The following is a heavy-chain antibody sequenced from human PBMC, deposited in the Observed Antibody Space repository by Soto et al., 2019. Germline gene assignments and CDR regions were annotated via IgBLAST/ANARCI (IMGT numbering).Heavy chain of an antibody. V-gene: IGHV4-31*03. CDR3: ARGVTMVRGVIHTPYFAS. D-gene: IGHD3-10*01. CDR1: GGSISSGGYY. Sequence: QVQLQESGPGLVKPSQTLSLTFTVSGGSISSGGYYWSWIRKHPGKGLAWIGYIYYSGSTYYNPSLKSRVTIAVDTSKTQFSLKLSSVTAADTAVYYCARGVTMVRGVIHTPYFASWGQGTLVTVSS. CDR2: IYYSGST. J-gene: IGHJ4*02.